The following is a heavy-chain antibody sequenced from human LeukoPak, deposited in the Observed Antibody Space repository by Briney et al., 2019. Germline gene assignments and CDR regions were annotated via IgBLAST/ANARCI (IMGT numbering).Heavy chain of an antibody. D-gene: IGHD1-26*01. V-gene: IGHV3-11*01. CDR2: ISSSGGTI. CDR3: ASSGSYGGPVYYFDY. CDR1: GFTFIDYY. Sequence: GGSLRLSCAASGFTFIDYYMSWIRQAPGKGLEWVSYISSSGGTIYYADSVKGRFTISRDNAKYSLYLQMNSLRAEDTAVYYCASSGSYGGPVYYFDYWGQGTLVTVSS. J-gene: IGHJ4*02.